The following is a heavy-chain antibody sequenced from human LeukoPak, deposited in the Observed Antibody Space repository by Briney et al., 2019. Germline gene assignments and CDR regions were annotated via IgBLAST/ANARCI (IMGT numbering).Heavy chain of an antibody. Sequence: ASVKVSCKASGYTFTGYYMHWVRQAPGQGLEWMGRINPNSGGTNYAQKFQGRVTMTRDTSISTAYMELSRLRSDDTAVYYCARIVGATAAAFDIRGQGTMVTVSS. D-gene: IGHD1-26*01. V-gene: IGHV1-2*06. CDR1: GYTFTGYY. CDR3: ARIVGATAAAFDI. J-gene: IGHJ3*02. CDR2: INPNSGGT.